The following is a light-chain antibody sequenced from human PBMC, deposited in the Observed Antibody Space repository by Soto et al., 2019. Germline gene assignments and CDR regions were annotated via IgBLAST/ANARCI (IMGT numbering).Light chain of an antibody. J-gene: IGKJ2*02. Sequence: EIVMTQSPATLSVAPGERATLSCRASQRVSSNLAWYQQKPGQAPRLLIYAASTRATGIPARFSGSGSGTEFTLTISSLQSEDFAVYYCQQYNNWPPRGTFGQGTKLEIK. V-gene: IGKV3-15*01. CDR3: QQYNNWPPRGT. CDR2: AAS. CDR1: QRVSSN.